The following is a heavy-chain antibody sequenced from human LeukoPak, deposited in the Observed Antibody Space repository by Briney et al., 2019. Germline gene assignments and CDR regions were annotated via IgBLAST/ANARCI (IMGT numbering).Heavy chain of an antibody. CDR2: MRPTSGDS. CDR3: ATLGSVSMVYDY. CDR1: GYTFTGYY. D-gene: IGHD3-10*01. J-gene: IGHJ4*02. V-gene: IGHV1-2*02. Sequence: ASVKVSCKASGYTFTGYYMHWVRQAPGQGLEWMGYMRPTSGDSNFAQKFQDRVTMTRDTSISTAYLELSRLTSDDTAVYYCATLGSVSMVYDYWGQGTLVTVSS.